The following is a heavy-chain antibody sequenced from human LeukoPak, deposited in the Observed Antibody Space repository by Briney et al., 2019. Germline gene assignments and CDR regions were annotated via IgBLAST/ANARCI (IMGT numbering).Heavy chain of an antibody. CDR1: GFTFSSYA. J-gene: IGHJ4*02. Sequence: PGRSLRLSCAASGFTFSSYAMHWVRQAPGKGLEWVAVISYDGSNKYYADSVKGRFTISRDNSKNTLYLQMNSLRAEDTAVYYCAKGANYDFWRSSDYWGQGTLVTVSS. CDR3: AKGANYDFWRSSDY. CDR2: ISYDGSNK. D-gene: IGHD3-3*01. V-gene: IGHV3-30-3*01.